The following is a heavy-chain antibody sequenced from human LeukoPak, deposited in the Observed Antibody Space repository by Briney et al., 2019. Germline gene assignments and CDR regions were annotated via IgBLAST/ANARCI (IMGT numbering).Heavy chain of an antibody. CDR3: ARDPRDYGSNAFDI. V-gene: IGHV3-30*04. J-gene: IGHJ3*02. CDR1: GFTFSSYA. D-gene: IGHD4/OR15-4a*01. CDR2: ISYDGSNK. Sequence: PGGSLRLSCAASGFTFSSYAMHWVRQAPGKGLEWVAVISYDGSNKYYADSVKGRFTISRDNSKNTLYLQMNSLRAEDTAVYYCARDPRDYGSNAFDIWGQGTMVTVSS.